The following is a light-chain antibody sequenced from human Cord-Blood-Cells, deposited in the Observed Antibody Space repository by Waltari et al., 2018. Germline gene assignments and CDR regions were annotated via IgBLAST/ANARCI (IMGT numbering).Light chain of an antibody. CDR2: GAS. J-gene: IGKJ2*01. CDR1: KSVSSN. CDR3: QQYNNWPRLT. V-gene: IGKV3-15*01. Sequence: EIVMTQSPATLSVSSGAGATLSCRASKSVSSNLAWYQQKPDQAPSHLIYGASTSATGIPARLSGSRSGTEFTLTIISLQSEDFAVYYCQQYNNWPRLTFGQGTKLEIK.